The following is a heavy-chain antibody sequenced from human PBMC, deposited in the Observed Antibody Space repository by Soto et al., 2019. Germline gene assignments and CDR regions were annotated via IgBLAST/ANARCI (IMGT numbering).Heavy chain of an antibody. CDR2: IYYSGST. D-gene: IGHD5-18*01. CDR1: GGSISNHY. V-gene: IGHV4-59*08. Sequence: ASETLSLTCTVFGGSISNHYCSRIRQPPGKGLEWIGYIYYSGSTNYNPSLKSRVTISVDTSKNQFSLKLSSVTAADTAVYYCARRYGSCFDYWGQGTLVTSPQ. J-gene: IGHJ4*02. CDR3: ARRYGSCFDY.